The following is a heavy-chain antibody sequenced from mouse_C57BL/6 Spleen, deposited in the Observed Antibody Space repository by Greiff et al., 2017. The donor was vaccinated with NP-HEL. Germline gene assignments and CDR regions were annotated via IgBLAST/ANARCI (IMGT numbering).Heavy chain of an antibody. CDR1: GYTFTDYE. D-gene: IGHD2-10*01. Sequence: QVQLQQSGAELVRPGASVTLSCKASGYTFTDYEMHWVKQTPVHGLEWIGAIDPETGGTAYNQKFKGKAILTADKSSSTAYMELRSLTSEDSAVYYCTRGEPTYGFAYWGQGTLVTVSA. CDR2: IDPETGGT. CDR3: TRGEPTYGFAY. V-gene: IGHV1-15*01. J-gene: IGHJ3*01.